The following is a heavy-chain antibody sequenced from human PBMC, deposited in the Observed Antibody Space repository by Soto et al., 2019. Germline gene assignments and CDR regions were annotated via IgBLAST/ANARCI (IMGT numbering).Heavy chain of an antibody. D-gene: IGHD6-13*01. CDR2: ISYDGSNK. CDR1: GFTFSSYG. CDR3: AKDDPPFGSWYQTPGYYYGMDG. V-gene: IGHV3-30*18. J-gene: IGHJ6*02. Sequence: PWGSLRLSCAASGFTFSSYGIHWVRQAPGKGLEWVAVISYDGSNKYYADSVKGRFTISRDKSKNTLYLQMNSRRAEDTAVYYCAKDDPPFGSWYQTPGYYYGMDGWGQGTTVTVSS.